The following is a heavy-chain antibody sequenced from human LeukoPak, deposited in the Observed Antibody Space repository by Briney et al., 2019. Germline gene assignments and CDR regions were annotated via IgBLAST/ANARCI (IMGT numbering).Heavy chain of an antibody. D-gene: IGHD6-13*01. CDR3: ATAARDYYYYMDV. J-gene: IGHJ6*03. CDR1: GFTFSNYA. CDR2: MSYDGSNK. Sequence: PGGSLRLSCAASGFTFSNYAMHWVRQAPGKGLEWVAVMSYDGSNKYYADSVKGRFTISRDISKNTPYLQMNSLRAEDTAVYYCATAARDYYYYMDVWGKGTTVTVSS. V-gene: IGHV3-30*01.